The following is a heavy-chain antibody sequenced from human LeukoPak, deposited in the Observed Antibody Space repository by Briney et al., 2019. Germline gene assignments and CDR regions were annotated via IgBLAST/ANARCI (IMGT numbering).Heavy chain of an antibody. Sequence: PGGSLRLSCAGSGFPFSNYGIHWVRQAPGKGLEWVAFIRHGGNNEYYTDSVKGRFIISRDNSKSSLYLQMNSLGAEDTAVYYCAKEVAIPVAVDAFERWGQGTLVTVSS. V-gene: IGHV3-30*02. D-gene: IGHD6-19*01. CDR2: IRHGGNNE. CDR3: AKEVAIPVAVDAFER. CDR1: GFPFSNYG. J-gene: IGHJ3*02.